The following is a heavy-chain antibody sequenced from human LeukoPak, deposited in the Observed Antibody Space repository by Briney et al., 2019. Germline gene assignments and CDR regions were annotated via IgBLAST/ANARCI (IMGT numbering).Heavy chain of an antibody. J-gene: IGHJ4*02. CDR1: GGTFISYA. V-gene: IGHV1-69*13. Sequence: VTVSFKASGGTFISYAISWVRQAPGQGLEWMGGIIPIFGTANYAQKFQGRVTITADESTSTAYMELSSLRSEDTAVYYCARGGGNWGDYWGQGTLVTVSS. CDR2: IIPIFGTA. CDR3: ARGGGNWGDY. D-gene: IGHD7-27*01.